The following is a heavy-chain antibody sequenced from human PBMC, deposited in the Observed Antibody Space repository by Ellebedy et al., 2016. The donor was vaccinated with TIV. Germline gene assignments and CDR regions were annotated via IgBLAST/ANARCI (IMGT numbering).Heavy chain of an antibody. CDR2: ISGSSDGT. Sequence: GESLKISXVASGFTFSSYVMSWVRQTPGKGLEWVSAISGSSDGTYYADSVKGRFTISRDNSKNTLYLQMNSLRAEDTAVYYCAKWPKSSIAVAGTPSWGQGTLVTVSS. J-gene: IGHJ5*02. V-gene: IGHV3-23*01. CDR1: GFTFSSYV. D-gene: IGHD6-19*01. CDR3: AKWPKSSIAVAGTPS.